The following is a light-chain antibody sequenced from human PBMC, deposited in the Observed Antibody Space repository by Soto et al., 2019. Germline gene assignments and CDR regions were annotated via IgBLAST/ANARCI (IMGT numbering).Light chain of an antibody. CDR1: QSISSW. V-gene: IGKV1-39*01. Sequence: DIQMTQSPSTLSASVGARVTITCRASQSISSWLAWYQKKPGKAPKFLIYDASRLESGVPSRFSGSGSGTDFNLTISSLQTEDFATYYCQQRYSTPLTFGQGTRLEIK. CDR3: QQRYSTPLT. J-gene: IGKJ5*01. CDR2: DAS.